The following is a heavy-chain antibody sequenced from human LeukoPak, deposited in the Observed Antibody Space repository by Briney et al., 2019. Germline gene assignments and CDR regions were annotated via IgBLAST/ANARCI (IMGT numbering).Heavy chain of an antibody. CDR2: ISPSGGST. CDR1: GYTFTSYF. CDR3: ARDDSSSSFYHYYYYMDV. J-gene: IGHJ6*03. V-gene: IGHV1-46*01. D-gene: IGHD6-6*01. Sequence: AASVKVSCKASGYTFTSYFMHWVRQAPGQGLEWMGIISPSGGSTIYAQKFQGRVTMTTDTSTSTVYMDLSSLRSEDTAVYYCARDDSSSSFYHYYYYMDVWGKGATVTVSS.